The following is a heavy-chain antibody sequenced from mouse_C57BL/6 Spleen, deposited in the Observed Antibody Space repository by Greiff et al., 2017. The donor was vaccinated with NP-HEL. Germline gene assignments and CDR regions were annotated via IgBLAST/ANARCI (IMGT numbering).Heavy chain of an antibody. Sequence: EVQLQQSGPELVKPGASVKISCKASGYTFTDYYMNWVKQSHGKSLEWIGDINPNNGGTSYNQKFKGKATLTVDKSSSTAYMELRSLTSEDSAVYYCARRGRNYDYDGRDYYAMDYWGQGTSVTVSS. J-gene: IGHJ4*01. CDR3: ARRGRNYDYDGRDYYAMDY. V-gene: IGHV1-26*01. CDR2: INPNNGGT. CDR1: GYTFTDYY. D-gene: IGHD2-4*01.